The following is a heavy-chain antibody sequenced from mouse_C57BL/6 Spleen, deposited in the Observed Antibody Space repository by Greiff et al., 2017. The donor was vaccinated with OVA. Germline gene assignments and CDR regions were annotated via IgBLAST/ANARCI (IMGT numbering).Heavy chain of an antibody. V-gene: IGHV1-64*01. D-gene: IGHD1-1*01. CDR3: ARRKITTVVAPMDY. CDR2: IHPNSGST. Sequence: VKLQQPGAELVKPGASVKLSCKASGYTFTSYWMHWVKQRPGQGLEWIGMIHPNSGSTNYNEKFKSKATLTVDKSSSTAYMQLSSLTSEDSAVYYCARRKITTVVAPMDYWGQGTSVTVSS. J-gene: IGHJ4*01. CDR1: GYTFTSYW.